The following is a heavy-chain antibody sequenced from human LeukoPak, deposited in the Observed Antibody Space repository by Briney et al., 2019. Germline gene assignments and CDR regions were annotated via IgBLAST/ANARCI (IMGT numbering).Heavy chain of an antibody. CDR2: IIGSGGTT. D-gene: IGHD1-26*01. J-gene: IGHJ3*02. V-gene: IGHV3-23*01. Sequence: PGGSLRLSCAASGFTFSNYAMSWVRQAPGKGLEWVSAIIGSGGTTYYTNSVKGRFTNSRDNSKNTLYLQMNSLRAEDTAVYYCAKGTRSSPNDAADIWGQGTMVTVSS. CDR1: GFTFSNYA. CDR3: AKGTRSSPNDAADI.